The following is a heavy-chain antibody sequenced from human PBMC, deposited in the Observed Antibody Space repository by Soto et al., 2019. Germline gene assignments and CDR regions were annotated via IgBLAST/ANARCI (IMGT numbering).Heavy chain of an antibody. CDR2: IIPIFGTA. CDR3: AIPLLAMTKDAFDI. D-gene: IGHD2-21*01. CDR1: GGSFSIYS. V-gene: IGHV1-69*13. J-gene: IGHJ3*02. Sequence: SVNVSFKASGGSFSIYSISWFRHSPGQGLEWMGGIIPIFGTANYAQKFKGRVTITADESTSTAYMELSSLRSEDTAVYYCAIPLLAMTKDAFDIWGQRTMVNVSS.